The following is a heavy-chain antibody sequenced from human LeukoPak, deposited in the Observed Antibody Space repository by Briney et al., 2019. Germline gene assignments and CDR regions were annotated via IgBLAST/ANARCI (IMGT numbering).Heavy chain of an antibody. J-gene: IGHJ6*02. CDR3: ARGRGYYYYGMDV. CDR2: ISSSSSYI. CDR1: GFTFSSYS. D-gene: IGHD5-24*01. Sequence: GGSLRLSCAASGFTFSSYSMNWVRQAPGKGLEWVSSISSSSSYIYYADSVKGRFTISRDNAKNSLYLQMNSLRVEDTAVYYCARGRGYYYYGMDVWGQGTTVTVSS. V-gene: IGHV3-21*01.